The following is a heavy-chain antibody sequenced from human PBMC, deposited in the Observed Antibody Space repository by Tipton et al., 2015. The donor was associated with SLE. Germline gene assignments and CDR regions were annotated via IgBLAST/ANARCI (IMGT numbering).Heavy chain of an antibody. CDR2: IYYSGST. J-gene: IGHJ4*02. Sequence: LRLSCTVSGGSMSNYYWGWIRQPPGKGLEWIGSIYYSGSTYYNPSLKSRVTISVDTSKNQFSLKLSSVTAADTAVYYCARRIYFYDSSGFFDYWGQGTLVTVSS. CDR1: GGSMSNYY. CDR3: ARRIYFYDSSGFFDY. D-gene: IGHD3-22*01. V-gene: IGHV4-39*01.